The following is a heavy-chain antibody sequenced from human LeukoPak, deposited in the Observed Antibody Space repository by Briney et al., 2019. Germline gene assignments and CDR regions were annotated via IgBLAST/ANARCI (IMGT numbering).Heavy chain of an antibody. V-gene: IGHV1-18*01. D-gene: IGHD2-2*01. CDR2: ISAYHGNT. Sequence: ASVKVSCKASGYTFSSYVITWVRQAPGQGLEWMGWISAYHGNTNYAQNLQGRVTMTTDTSTSTAYMELRSLRSDDTAVYYCARVLALHCSSTSCHGPLDYWGQGTLVTVSS. CDR1: GYTFSSYV. J-gene: IGHJ4*02. CDR3: ARVLALHCSSTSCHGPLDY.